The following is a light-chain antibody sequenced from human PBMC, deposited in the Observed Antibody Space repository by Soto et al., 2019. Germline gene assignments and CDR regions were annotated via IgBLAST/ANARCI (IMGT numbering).Light chain of an antibody. CDR2: AAS. CDR1: QGISSY. J-gene: IGKJ1*01. V-gene: IGKV1-8*01. CDR3: QQYYSYPGT. Sequence: AIRMTQSPSSFSASTGDRVTITCRASQGISSYLAWYQQKPGKAPKLLIYAASTLQSGVPSRFSSSGSGTDFTLTISCLQSEDFATYYCQQYYSYPGTFGQGTKVEIK.